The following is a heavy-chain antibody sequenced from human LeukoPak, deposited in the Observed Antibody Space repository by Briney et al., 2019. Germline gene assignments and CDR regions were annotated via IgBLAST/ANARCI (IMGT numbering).Heavy chain of an antibody. Sequence: PSETLSLTCTVSGGSISGYYWSWIRQPPGKGLEWIGYIYYSGSTNYNPSLKSRVTISVDTSKNQFSLKLSSVTTADTAVYYCARDAGYSSGYYYDYWGQGTLVTVSS. D-gene: IGHD3-22*01. CDR1: GGSISGYY. CDR3: ARDAGYSSGYYYDY. CDR2: IYYSGST. V-gene: IGHV4-59*01. J-gene: IGHJ4*02.